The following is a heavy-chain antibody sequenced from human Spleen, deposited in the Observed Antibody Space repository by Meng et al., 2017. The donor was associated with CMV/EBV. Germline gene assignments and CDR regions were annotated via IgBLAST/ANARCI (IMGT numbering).Heavy chain of an antibody. Sequence: CTVSGGSMGRGTYHWAWIRQPPGKGLEWIGSIYYNGNTFYNPSLKSRVTISGDTSKNQFSLKVNSLTAADTAVYYCASIRYSSGWYSAFDIWGQGTMVTVSS. CDR2: IYYNGNT. CDR1: GGSMGRGTYH. V-gene: IGHV4-39*07. CDR3: ASIRYSSGWYSAFDI. D-gene: IGHD6-19*01. J-gene: IGHJ3*02.